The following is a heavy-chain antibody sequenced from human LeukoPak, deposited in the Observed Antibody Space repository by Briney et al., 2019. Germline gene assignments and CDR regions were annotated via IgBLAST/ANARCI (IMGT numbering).Heavy chain of an antibody. CDR2: IYTSGTT. J-gene: IGHJ4*02. V-gene: IGHV4-4*07. CDR3: ARQTGHREGRSSY. Sequence: LETLSLTCTVSGGSISSYYWSWIRQPAGKGLEWIGRIYTSGTTNYNPSLKSRVTMSVDTSKNQFSLKMRSVTAADTAVYYCARQTGHREGRSSYWGQGTLVTVSS. D-gene: IGHD1-14*01. CDR1: GGSISSYY.